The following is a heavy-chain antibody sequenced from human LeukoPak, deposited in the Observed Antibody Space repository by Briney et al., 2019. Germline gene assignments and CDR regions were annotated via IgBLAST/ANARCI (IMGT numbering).Heavy chain of an antibody. CDR2: IYPGDSDT. CDR1: GYSFTSYW. D-gene: IGHD4-23*01. Sequence: GESLQISCKGSGYSFTSYWIGWVRQMPGKGLAWMGIIYPGDSDTRYSPSFQGQVTISADKSISTAYLQWSSLKASDRAMDCISCSDYVYGGNFDYWGQGTLVTVSS. V-gene: IGHV5-51*01. J-gene: IGHJ4*02. CDR3: SCSDYVYGGNFDY.